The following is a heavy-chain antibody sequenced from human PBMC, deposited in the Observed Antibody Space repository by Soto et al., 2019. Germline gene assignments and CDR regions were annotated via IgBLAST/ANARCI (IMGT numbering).Heavy chain of an antibody. V-gene: IGHV4-4*09. D-gene: IGHD6-13*01. CDR3: ARSVATPGTNIDF. CDR1: GGSMNGYC. Sequence: TSETLSLTCSVSGGSMNGYCWSWIRQTPGQGLEWLGFIYFSGSTRYNPSLMSRLTISLDKSKRQFSMSLSSVTAADTAVYYCARSVATPGTNIDFWGQGTLVTVSS. J-gene: IGHJ4*02. CDR2: IYFSGST.